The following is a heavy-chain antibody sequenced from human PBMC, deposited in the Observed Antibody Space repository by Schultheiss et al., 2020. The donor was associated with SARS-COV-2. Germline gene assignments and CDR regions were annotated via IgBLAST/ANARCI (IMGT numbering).Heavy chain of an antibody. D-gene: IGHD3-22*01. CDR3: ARNYDSSGYDAFDI. CDR2: IWYDGSNK. J-gene: IGHJ3*02. CDR1: GFTFSSYA. V-gene: IGHV3-33*08. Sequence: GGSLRLSCAASGFTFSSYAMSWVRQAPGKGLEWVAIIWYDGSNKYYADSVKGRFTISRDNSKNTLYLQMNSLRAEDTAVYYCARNYDSSGYDAFDIWGQGTMVTVAS.